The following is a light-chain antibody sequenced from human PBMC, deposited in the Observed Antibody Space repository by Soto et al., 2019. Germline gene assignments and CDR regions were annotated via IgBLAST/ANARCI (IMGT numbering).Light chain of an antibody. CDR1: SSDVGGYNY. Sequence: QSALTQPASVSGSPGQSITISCTGTSSDVGGYNYVSWYQQHPGKAPKLMIYEVSNRPSGASNRFSGSKSGNTASLTISGLQAEDEGDYSCSSYTSSSTVVFGGGTKLTVL. CDR2: EVS. J-gene: IGLJ2*01. CDR3: SSYTSSSTVV. V-gene: IGLV2-14*01.